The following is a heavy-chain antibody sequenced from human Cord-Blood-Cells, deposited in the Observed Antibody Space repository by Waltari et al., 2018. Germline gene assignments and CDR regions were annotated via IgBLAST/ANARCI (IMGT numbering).Heavy chain of an antibody. CDR3: ARGGGYDIYFDY. Sequence: EVQLVESGGGLVQPGGSLSLSCAASGFTFSSFWMRWAGQAPGKGLEWVANIKQDGSEKYYVDSVKGRFTISRDNAKNSLYLQMNSLRAEDTAVYYCARGGGYDIYFDYWGQGTLVTVSS. CDR1: GFTFSSFW. V-gene: IGHV3-7*01. D-gene: IGHD5-12*01. J-gene: IGHJ4*02. CDR2: IKQDGSEK.